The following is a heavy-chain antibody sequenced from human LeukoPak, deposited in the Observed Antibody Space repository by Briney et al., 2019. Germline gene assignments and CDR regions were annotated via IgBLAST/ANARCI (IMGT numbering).Heavy chain of an antibody. D-gene: IGHD6-13*01. Sequence: GGSLRLSCAASGFTFSSYSMNWVRQAPGKGLEWVSYISSSSSTIYYADSVKGRFTISRDNSKNTLYLQMNSLRAEDTAVYYCASRIAASRFNYWGQGTLVTVSS. V-gene: IGHV3-48*01. CDR1: GFTFSSYS. CDR3: ASRIAASRFNY. J-gene: IGHJ4*02. CDR2: ISSSSSTI.